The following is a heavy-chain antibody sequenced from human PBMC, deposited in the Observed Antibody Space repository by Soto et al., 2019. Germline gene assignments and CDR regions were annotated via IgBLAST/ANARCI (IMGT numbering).Heavy chain of an antibody. CDR3: ARAMITFGGVIASDAFDI. D-gene: IGHD3-16*02. CDR1: GGSISSGGYY. Sequence: PSETLSLTCTVSGGSISSGGYYWSWIRQHPGKGLEWIGYIYYSGSTYYNPSLKSRVTISVDTSKNQFSLKLSSVTAADTAVYYCARAMITFGGVIASDAFDIWGQGTMVTVSS. J-gene: IGHJ3*02. CDR2: IYYSGST. V-gene: IGHV4-31*03.